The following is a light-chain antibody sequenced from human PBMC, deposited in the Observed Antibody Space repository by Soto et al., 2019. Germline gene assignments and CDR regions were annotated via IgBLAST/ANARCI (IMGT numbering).Light chain of an antibody. CDR1: QSVLYSSNNKNY. CDR2: WAS. J-gene: IGKJ1*01. Sequence: DIVMTQSLDSLAVSLGERATINCKSSQSVLYSSNNKNYLAWYQQKPGQPPKLLIYWASTRESGVPDRFSGSGSGTDFTLTISSLQAEDVAVYYCQQYYSTPQTFGQGTKV. CDR3: QQYYSTPQT. V-gene: IGKV4-1*01.